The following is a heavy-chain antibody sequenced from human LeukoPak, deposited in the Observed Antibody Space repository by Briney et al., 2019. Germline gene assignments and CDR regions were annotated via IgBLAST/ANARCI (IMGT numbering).Heavy chain of an antibody. CDR3: AKGGAYCGGDCYLYGMDV. CDR1: GFTFSSYG. CDR2: ISYDGSNK. J-gene: IGHJ6*02. Sequence: GGSLRLSCAASGFTFSSYGMHWVRQAPGKGLEGVAVISYDGSNKYYADSVKGRFTISRDNSKNTLYLEMNSLRAEDTAVYYCAKGGAYCGGDCYLYGMDVWGQGTTVTVSS. V-gene: IGHV3-30*18. D-gene: IGHD2-21*02.